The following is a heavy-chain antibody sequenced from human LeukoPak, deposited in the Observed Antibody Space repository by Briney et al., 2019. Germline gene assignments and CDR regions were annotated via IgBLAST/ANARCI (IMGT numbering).Heavy chain of an antibody. V-gene: IGHV5-51*01. CDR3: ARLPGIAAPGYYYYYYYMDV. CDR2: IFPGDSDT. Sequence: GESLKISCKGSGYSFTSYWIGWVRQMPGKGLEWRGIIFPGDSDTRYSPSFQGQVTISADKSISTAYLQWSSLKASDTAMYYCARLPGIAAPGYYYYYYYMDVWGKGTTVTVSS. CDR1: GYSFTSYW. J-gene: IGHJ6*03. D-gene: IGHD6-13*01.